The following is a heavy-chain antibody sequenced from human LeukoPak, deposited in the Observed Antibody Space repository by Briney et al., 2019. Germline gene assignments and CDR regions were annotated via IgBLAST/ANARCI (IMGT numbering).Heavy chain of an antibody. Sequence: GESLKISCKGSGYSFTSYWIGWVRQMPGKGLEWMGIIYPGDSDTRYSPSFQGQVTISADKSISTAYLQWSSLKASDTAMYYCARHGIIEDRDGYKIGREDYWGQGTLVTVSS. V-gene: IGHV5-51*01. CDR2: IYPGDSDT. CDR3: ARHGIIEDRDGYKIGREDY. J-gene: IGHJ4*02. D-gene: IGHD5-24*01. CDR1: GYSFTSYW.